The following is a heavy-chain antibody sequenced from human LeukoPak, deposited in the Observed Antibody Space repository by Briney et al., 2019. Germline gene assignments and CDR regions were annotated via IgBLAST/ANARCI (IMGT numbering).Heavy chain of an antibody. J-gene: IGHJ4*02. CDR2: MNPNSGNT. CDR1: GYTFTSYD. D-gene: IGHD3-10*01. CDR3: ARGGWFGELLPFDY. V-gene: IGHV1-8*01. Sequence: GASVKVSCKASGYTFTSYDINWVRQATGQGLEWMGWMNPNSGNTGYAQKFQGRVTMTRNTSISTAYMELSSLRSEDTDVYYCARGGWFGELLPFDYWGQGTLVTVSS.